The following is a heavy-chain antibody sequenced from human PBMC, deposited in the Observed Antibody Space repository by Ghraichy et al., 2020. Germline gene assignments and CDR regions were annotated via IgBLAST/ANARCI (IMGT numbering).Heavy chain of an antibody. CDR3: ARSFQVGAVDY. CDR2: IYYSGST. Sequence: SETLSLTCTVSGGSISSSSYYWGWIRQPPGKGLEWIESIYYSGSTYYNPSLKSQVTISVDTSKNQFSLKLSSVTAADTAVYYCARSFQVGAVDYWGQGTLVTVSS. D-gene: IGHD3-3*01. J-gene: IGHJ4*02. CDR1: GGSISSSSYY. V-gene: IGHV4-39*01.